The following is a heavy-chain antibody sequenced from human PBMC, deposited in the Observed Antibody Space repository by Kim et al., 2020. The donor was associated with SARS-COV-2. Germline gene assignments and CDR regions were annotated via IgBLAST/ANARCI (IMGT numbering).Heavy chain of an antibody. J-gene: IGHJ5*02. CDR3: ARRDYTNWFDP. D-gene: IGHD2-2*02. Sequence: INYADSVRGRFTISRDNADNSLYLQMNSLRAEDTAVYYCARRDYTNWFDPWGQGTLVTVSS. V-gene: IGHV3-21*01. CDR2: I.